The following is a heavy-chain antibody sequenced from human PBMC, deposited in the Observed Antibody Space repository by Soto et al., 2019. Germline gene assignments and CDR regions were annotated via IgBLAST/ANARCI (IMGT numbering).Heavy chain of an antibody. CDR2: IIPMLGII. V-gene: IGHV1-69*02. J-gene: IGHJ4*02. D-gene: IGHD2-15*01. Sequence: QGHLVQSGTEVKKPGSSVKVSCKASGDTFSSNSINWVRQSPGQGLDWMGRIIPMLGIINYEQKLQGRGKIRDDKSTTTVYMELSSLTSEDTAVYYCARGISEYCTGSTCYSYYFDHWGPGTLVTVSS. CDR3: ARGISEYCTGSTCYSYYFDH. CDR1: GDTFSSNS.